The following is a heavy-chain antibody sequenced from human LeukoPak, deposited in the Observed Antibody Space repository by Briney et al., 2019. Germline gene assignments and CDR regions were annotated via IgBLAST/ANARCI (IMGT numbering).Heavy chain of an antibody. D-gene: IGHD4-17*01. CDR3: ARQEDYGDYEVI. V-gene: IGHV5-10-1*01. Sequence: HGESLKISCKGSGYSFTSYWITWVRPMPGKGLEWMGRIDPSDSYTNYSPSFQGHVTISADKSISTAYLQWSSLKASDTAMYYCARQEDYGDYEVIWGQGTMVTVSS. J-gene: IGHJ3*02. CDR2: IDPSDSYT. CDR1: GYSFTSYW.